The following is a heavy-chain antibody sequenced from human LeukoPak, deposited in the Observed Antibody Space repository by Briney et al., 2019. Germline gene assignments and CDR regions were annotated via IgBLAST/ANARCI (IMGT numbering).Heavy chain of an antibody. D-gene: IGHD3-9*01. CDR1: GGSISSGGYY. Sequence: SETLSLTCTVSGGSISSGGYYWSWIRQPAGKGLEWIGRIYTSGSTNYNPSLKSRVTISVDTSKNQFSLKLSSVTAADTAVYYCARGYYDILTGSPGYYYMDVWGKGTTVTVSS. V-gene: IGHV4-61*02. CDR3: ARGYYDILTGSPGYYYMDV. CDR2: IYTSGST. J-gene: IGHJ6*03.